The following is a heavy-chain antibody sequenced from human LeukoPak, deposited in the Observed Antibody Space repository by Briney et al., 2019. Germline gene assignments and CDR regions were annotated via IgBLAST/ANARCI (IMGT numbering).Heavy chain of an antibody. Sequence: GGSLRLSCAASGFTFSSYGMHWVRQAPGKGLEWVAVIWYDGSNKYYADSVKGRFTISRDNSKKTLYLQMNSLRAEDTAVYYCAREPSSTSTDLDYWGQGTLVTVSS. V-gene: IGHV3-33*01. D-gene: IGHD2-2*01. CDR2: IWYDGSNK. CDR1: GFTFSSYG. CDR3: AREPSSTSTDLDY. J-gene: IGHJ4*02.